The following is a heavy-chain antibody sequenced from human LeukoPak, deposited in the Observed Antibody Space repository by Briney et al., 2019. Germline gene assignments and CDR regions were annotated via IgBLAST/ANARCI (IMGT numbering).Heavy chain of an antibody. CDR2: ISYDGSNK. Sequence: GGSLRLSCAASGFTFSSYAMHWVRQAPGKGLEWVAVISYDGSNKYYADSVKGRFTISRDNSKNTLYLQMNSLRVEDTAVYYCARLVGDRTIYDYWGQGTLVTVSS. CDR3: ARLVGDRTIYDY. D-gene: IGHD1-26*01. J-gene: IGHJ4*02. V-gene: IGHV3-30-3*01. CDR1: GFTFSSYA.